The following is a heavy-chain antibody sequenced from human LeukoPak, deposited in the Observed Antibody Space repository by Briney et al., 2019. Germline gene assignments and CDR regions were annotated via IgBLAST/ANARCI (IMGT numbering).Heavy chain of an antibody. CDR1: GFTFSSYW. V-gene: IGHV3-74*01. J-gene: IGHJ5*02. Sequence: GGSLRLSCAASGFTFSSYWMHWVRQAPGKGLVWVSRISSDGSGTTYADSVKDRFTISRDNAKNTLYLQMNSLRPEDTAVYYCAGSSGHNWFDPWGQGTLVTVSS. CDR3: AGSSGHNWFDP. CDR2: ISSDGSGT. D-gene: IGHD3-22*01.